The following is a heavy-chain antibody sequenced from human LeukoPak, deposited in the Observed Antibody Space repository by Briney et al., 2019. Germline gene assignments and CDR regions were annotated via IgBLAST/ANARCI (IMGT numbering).Heavy chain of an antibody. V-gene: IGHV2-5*01. CDR2: IHWTDDK. CDR3: AHRLQLGIFGF. J-gene: IGHJ4*02. Sequence: ESGPTLVKPTQTLTLTCTFSGFSLTTSGAGVGWIRQPPGKALEWLALIHWTDDKRYSPSLQSRLTITKDTSKNQVVLTMTNMDPVDTATYYCAHRLQLGIFGFWGQGTLVTVSS. CDR1: GFSLTTSGAG. D-gene: IGHD7-27*01.